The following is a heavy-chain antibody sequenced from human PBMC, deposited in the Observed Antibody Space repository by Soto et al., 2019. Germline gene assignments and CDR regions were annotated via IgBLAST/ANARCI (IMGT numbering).Heavy chain of an antibody. Sequence: SETLSLTCTVSGGSITTGGYYWSWIRQLPGKGLEWIGHRYYSESTYYDPSLKSRVSISLDTSKNQFSLKLSFVTAADTAMYYCARTKCSGGSCYSWSLDYWGQGTPVTVSS. CDR1: GGSITTGGYY. V-gene: IGHV4-31*03. CDR3: ARTKCSGGSCYSWSLDY. J-gene: IGHJ4*02. CDR2: RYYSEST. D-gene: IGHD2-15*01.